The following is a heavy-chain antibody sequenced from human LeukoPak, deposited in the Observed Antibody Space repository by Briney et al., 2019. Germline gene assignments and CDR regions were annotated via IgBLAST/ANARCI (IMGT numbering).Heavy chain of an antibody. CDR2: ISAYNGNT. CDR1: GYTFTSYG. CDR3: ARDPRYCRSTSCYISVGYWFDP. D-gene: IGHD2-2*02. V-gene: IGHV1-18*01. Sequence: ASVKVSCKASGYTFTSYGISWVRQAPGQGLEWMGWISAYNGNTNYAQKLQGRVTMTTDTSTSTAYMELRSLRSDDTAVYYCARDPRYCRSTSCYISVGYWFDPWGQGTLVTVSS. J-gene: IGHJ5*02.